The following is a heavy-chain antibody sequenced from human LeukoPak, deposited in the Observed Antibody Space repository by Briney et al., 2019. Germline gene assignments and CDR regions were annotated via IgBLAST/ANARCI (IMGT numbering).Heavy chain of an antibody. D-gene: IGHD5-24*01. Sequence: SETLSLTCTVSGGSISNSSYYWGWIRQPPGKGLEWIGSMYYSGSTYYNQSFKRRATISVETSKNPFSVKLSSVTAADTAVYYCARHGRMGTINPSYWGQGTLVTVSS. CDR3: ARHGRMGTINPSY. V-gene: IGHV4-39*01. CDR2: MYYSGST. J-gene: IGHJ4*02. CDR1: GGSISNSSYY.